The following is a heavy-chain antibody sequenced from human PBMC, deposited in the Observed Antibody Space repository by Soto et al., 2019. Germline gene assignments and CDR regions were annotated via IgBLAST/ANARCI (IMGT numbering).Heavy chain of an antibody. J-gene: IGHJ4*02. CDR1: GFTFRNYD. CDR3: AKDRQFRSYYESAGHYNN. Sequence: EVQLLESGGGLVQPGGSLRLSCVASGFTFRNYDMRWVRQAPGKGLEWVSGISGSGGVTYYADSVKGRFTISRDNSMNTLYLQMNSLRANDTAVYYCAKDRQFRSYYESAGHYNNWGQGALVTVSS. V-gene: IGHV3-23*01. CDR2: ISGSGGVT. D-gene: IGHD3-10*01.